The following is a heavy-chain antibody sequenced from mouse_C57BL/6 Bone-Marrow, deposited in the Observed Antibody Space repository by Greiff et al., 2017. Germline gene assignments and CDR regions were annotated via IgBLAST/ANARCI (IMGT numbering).Heavy chain of an antibody. V-gene: IGHV1-15*01. CDR3: TSPDY. J-gene: IGHJ2*01. CDR1: GYTFTDYE. CDR2: IDPETGGT. Sequence: VQPQESGAELVRPGASVTLSCKASGYTFTDYEMHWVKQTPVHGLEWIGAIDPETGGTAYNQKFKGKAILTADKSSSTAYMELRSLTSEDSAVYYCTSPDYWGQGTTLTVSS.